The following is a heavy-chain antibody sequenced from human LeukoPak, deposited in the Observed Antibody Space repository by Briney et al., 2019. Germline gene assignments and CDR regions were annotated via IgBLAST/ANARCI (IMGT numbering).Heavy chain of an antibody. V-gene: IGHV3-74*01. CDR1: QFTFISYW. Sequence: GSLRLSCSASQFTFISYWMHWVRQAPGRGLVWVSRIKSDGSTTYYEDSVKGRFTISRDNAKNTLYLQMNSLRAEDTAVYYCTRATLNTRNAFDMWGQGTMVTVSS. CDR2: IKSDGSTT. J-gene: IGHJ3*02. D-gene: IGHD2-15*01. CDR3: TRATLNTRNAFDM.